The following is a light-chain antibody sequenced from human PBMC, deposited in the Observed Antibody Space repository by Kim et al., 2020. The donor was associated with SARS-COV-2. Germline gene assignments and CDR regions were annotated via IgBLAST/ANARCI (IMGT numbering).Light chain of an antibody. J-gene: IGLJ2*01. CDR3: ATWDDTLSGPV. V-gene: IGLV1-47*01. CDR1: SSNIGSNS. Sequence: GQRVTISWSGTSSNIGSNSVYWYQQFPGTAPKLLIYRNTQRPSGVPDRVSGSKSGTSASLAISGLRSDDEADYYCATWDDTLSGPVFGGGTQLTVL. CDR2: RNT.